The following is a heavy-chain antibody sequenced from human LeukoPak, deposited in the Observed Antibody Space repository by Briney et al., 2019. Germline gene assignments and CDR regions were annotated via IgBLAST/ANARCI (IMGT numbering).Heavy chain of an antibody. CDR1: GFTFSSYS. V-gene: IGHV3-48*01. CDR2: ISSSSSTI. Sequence: GGSLRLSCAASGFTFSSYSMNWVRQAPGKWLEWLSYISSSSSTIYYADSVKGRFTFSRDNAKNSLHLQMNSLTAEDTAVYYCVRGGGRGDYNERYYFDYWGQGTLVTVSS. J-gene: IGHJ4*02. D-gene: IGHD3-22*01. CDR3: VRGGGRGDYNERYYFDY.